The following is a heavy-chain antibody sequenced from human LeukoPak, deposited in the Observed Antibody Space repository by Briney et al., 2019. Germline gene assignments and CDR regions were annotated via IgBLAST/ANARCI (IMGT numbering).Heavy chain of an antibody. CDR2: ISGSGGST. V-gene: IGHV3-23*01. Sequence: GGSLRPSCAASGFTFSSYAMSWVREAPGKGLEWVSAISGSGGSTYYADSVKGRFTISRDNSKNTLYLQMNSLRAEDTAVYYCAKDGTVRGARGWFDPWGQGTLVTVSS. J-gene: IGHJ5*02. CDR1: GFTFSSYA. CDR3: AKDGTVRGARGWFDP. D-gene: IGHD3-10*01.